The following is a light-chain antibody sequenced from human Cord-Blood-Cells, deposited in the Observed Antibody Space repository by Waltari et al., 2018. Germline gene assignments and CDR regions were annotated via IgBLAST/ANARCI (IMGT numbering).Light chain of an antibody. V-gene: IGKV3-20*01. CDR1: QSVSSSY. J-gene: IGKJ1*01. Sequence: EIVLTQSPATLSLSPGERATLSCRASQSVSSSYLAWYQQKPGQAPRLLIYGASSRATGIPDRFSGSGSGTDFTLTISRREPEDFAVYYCQQYGSSPWTFGQGTKVEIK. CDR2: GAS. CDR3: QQYGSSPWT.